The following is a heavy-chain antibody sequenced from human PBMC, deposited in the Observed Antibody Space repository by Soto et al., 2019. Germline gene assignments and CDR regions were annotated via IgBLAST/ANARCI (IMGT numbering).Heavy chain of an antibody. Sequence: GGSLRLSCAATGFTFSSYGMHWVRQAPGKGLEWVAVIWYDGSNKYYADSVKGRFTISRDNSKNTLYLQMNSLRAEDTAVYYCARGGFDSDYYGSGSYYLSDYYYYGMDVWGQGTTVTVSS. CDR2: IWYDGSNK. J-gene: IGHJ6*02. V-gene: IGHV3-33*01. CDR1: GFTFSSYG. D-gene: IGHD3-10*01. CDR3: ARGGFDSDYYGSGSYYLSDYYYYGMDV.